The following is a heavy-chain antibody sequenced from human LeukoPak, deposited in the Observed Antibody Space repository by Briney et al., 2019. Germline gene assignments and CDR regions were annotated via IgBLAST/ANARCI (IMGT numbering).Heavy chain of an antibody. CDR3: ASGSGH. CDR2: ISGSSSYI. CDR1: GFTFSSYS. D-gene: IGHD2-2*03. Sequence: GESLRLSCAASGFTFSSYSMNWVRQAPGKGLEWVSSISGSSSYINYADSVKGRFTISRDNAQNSLFLQLNSLRAEDTAVYYCASGSGHWGQGTLVTVSS. J-gene: IGHJ4*02. V-gene: IGHV3-21*01.